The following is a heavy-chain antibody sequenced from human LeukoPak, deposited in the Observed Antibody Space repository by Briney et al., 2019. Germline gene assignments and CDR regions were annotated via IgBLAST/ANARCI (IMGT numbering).Heavy chain of an antibody. CDR3: ARVGHPRYSSSWYVSGYRPPGVHDY. V-gene: IGHV4-34*01. CDR1: GGSFSGYC. CDR2: INHSGST. Sequence: PSETLSLTCAVYGGSFSGYCWSWIRQPPGKGLEWIGEINHSGSTNYNPSLKSRVTISVDTSKNQFSLKLSSVTAADTAVYYCARVGHPRYSSSWYVSGYRPPGVHDYWGQGTLVTVSS. D-gene: IGHD6-13*01. J-gene: IGHJ4*02.